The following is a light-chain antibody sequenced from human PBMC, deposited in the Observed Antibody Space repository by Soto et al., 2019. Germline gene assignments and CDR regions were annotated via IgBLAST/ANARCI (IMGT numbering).Light chain of an antibody. CDR3: QQSYRTPT. CDR1: QGITSY. CDR2: GAS. Sequence: IQLTQSPSSLSASVGDSVTITCRASQGITSYLAWYQQKPGKAPNLLIYGASTLQSGVPSRFSGSGSGTDFTLTINSLQAEDFATYYCQQSYRTPTFGQGTRLEIK. V-gene: IGKV1-9*01. J-gene: IGKJ5*01.